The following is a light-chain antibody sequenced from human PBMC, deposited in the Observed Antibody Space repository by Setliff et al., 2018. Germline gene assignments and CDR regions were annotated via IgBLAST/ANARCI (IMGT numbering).Light chain of an antibody. J-gene: IGLJ2*01. Sequence: QSALTQPAAVSGSPGQSIAISCAGSSSDVGGYNYVSWYQQHPGKAPKLMIYEVTKRPSGVSDRFSGSKSGNTASLTTSGLQAEDEADYYCLSYTSKTTHALFAGGTKVTVL. V-gene: IGLV2-14*03. CDR1: SSDVGGYNY. CDR3: LSYTSKTTHAL. CDR2: EVT.